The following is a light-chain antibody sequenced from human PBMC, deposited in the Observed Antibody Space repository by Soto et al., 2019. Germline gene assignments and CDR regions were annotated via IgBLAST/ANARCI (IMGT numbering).Light chain of an antibody. Sequence: DIQMTQSPSTLSASVGDRVTITCRARQTISIWLAWYQQKPGKVPKLLIYTASTLQSGAPSRFSGSGSGTDFTLTISSLQPEDVATYYCQNYNREELTFGGGTKVDI. CDR1: QTISIW. V-gene: IGKV1-27*01. CDR3: QNYNREELT. J-gene: IGKJ4*01. CDR2: TAS.